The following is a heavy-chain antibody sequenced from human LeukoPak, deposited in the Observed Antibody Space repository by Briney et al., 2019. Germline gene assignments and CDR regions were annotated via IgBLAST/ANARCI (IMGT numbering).Heavy chain of an antibody. CDR1: GDYVTSDSYY. Sequence: SETLSLTCTVSGDYVTSDSYYWSWIRQPPGKGLEWIGYIHNSRGTSYNPSLKSRVTMSVDTSKNQFSLRLSSVTAADTALYYCAGGASNNGDWGQGTLVTVSS. V-gene: IGHV4-61*01. D-gene: IGHD1/OR15-1a*01. J-gene: IGHJ4*02. CDR3: AGGASNNGD. CDR2: IHNSRGT.